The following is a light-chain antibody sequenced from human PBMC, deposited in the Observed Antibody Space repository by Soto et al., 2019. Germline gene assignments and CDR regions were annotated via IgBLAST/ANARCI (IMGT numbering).Light chain of an antibody. CDR1: ESIGDY. V-gene: IGKV3-20*01. CDR2: AAS. J-gene: IGKJ5*01. Sequence: EIVLTQSPGALSLSPGDRATLSCWASESIGDYLAWYQQRPGQALRLLIYAASRRASGTPHRFSGSGSERAFTLAISGLEPADFGVYYCQQYVTSPSITFGQGTRLEIK. CDR3: QQYVTSPSIT.